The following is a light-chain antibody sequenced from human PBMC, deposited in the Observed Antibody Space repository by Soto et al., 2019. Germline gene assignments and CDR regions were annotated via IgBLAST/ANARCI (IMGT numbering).Light chain of an antibody. CDR2: GAS. Sequence: ETVLTQSPGTLSVSPGESATLSCRASQSVSSSYLAWYQQKRGQAPRLLIYGASSRATGVPDRITGSGSGTDITLTNNRQEPQDFAVYFYQQYRRSSITFGQGTRLEIK. CDR3: QQYRRSSIT. J-gene: IGKJ5*01. V-gene: IGKV3-20*01. CDR1: QSVSSSY.